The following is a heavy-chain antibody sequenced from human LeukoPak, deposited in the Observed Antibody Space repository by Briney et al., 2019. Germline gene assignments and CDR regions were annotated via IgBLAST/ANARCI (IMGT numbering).Heavy chain of an antibody. D-gene: IGHD2-2*02. Sequence: SVKVSCKASGGTFSSYAISWVRQAPGQGLEWMGGIIPIFGTANYAQKFQGRVTITADESTSTAYMELSSLRSEGTAVYYCASTGYCSSTSCYTQYYYYYMDVWGKGTTVTVSS. CDR1: GGTFSSYA. CDR3: ASTGYCSSTSCYTQYYYYYMDV. CDR2: IIPIFGTA. V-gene: IGHV1-69*13. J-gene: IGHJ6*03.